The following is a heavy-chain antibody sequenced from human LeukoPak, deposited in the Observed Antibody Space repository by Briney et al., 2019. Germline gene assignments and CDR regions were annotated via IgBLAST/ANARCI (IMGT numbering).Heavy chain of an antibody. D-gene: IGHD3-16*02. CDR3: ARAGYTISSYRFDY. V-gene: IGHV4-4*07. Sequence: KASETLSLTCSVSGGSMNSYWGSWIRQPAGKGLECIGRIYTTGMTNYNPSLKSRVSMSVDTSKNQFSLELRSVTAADTAVYFCARAGYTISSYRFDYWGQGALVTVSS. J-gene: IGHJ4*02. CDR1: GGSMNSYW. CDR2: IYTTGMT.